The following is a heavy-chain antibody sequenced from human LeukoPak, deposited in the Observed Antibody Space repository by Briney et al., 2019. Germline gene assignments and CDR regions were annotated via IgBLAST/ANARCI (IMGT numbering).Heavy chain of an antibody. D-gene: IGHD3-16*01. CDR1: GFTFSSYT. CDR3: ARERRGVAAFDI. Sequence: GGSLRLSCAASGFTFSSYTMNWVRQAPGKGLEWVSSISSSSSYIYYADSVKGRFTISRDNAKNSLYLQMNSLRAEDTAVYYCARERRGVAAFDIWGQGTMVTVSS. CDR2: ISSSSSYI. J-gene: IGHJ3*02. V-gene: IGHV3-21*01.